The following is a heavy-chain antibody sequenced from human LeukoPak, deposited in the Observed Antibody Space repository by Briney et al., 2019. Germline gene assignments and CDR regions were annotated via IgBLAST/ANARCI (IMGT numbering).Heavy chain of an antibody. D-gene: IGHD1-26*01. V-gene: IGHV3-33*01. Sequence: PGRSLRLSCAASGFTFSSYGMHWVRQAPGKGLEGVAVLWYDGSNKYYADSVKGRFTISRDNSKNTLYLQMNSLRAEDTAVYYCARGAPLWYSGSYPSLGYYYGMDVWGQGTTVTVSS. CDR2: LWYDGSNK. CDR1: GFTFSSYG. CDR3: ARGAPLWYSGSYPSLGYYYGMDV. J-gene: IGHJ6*02.